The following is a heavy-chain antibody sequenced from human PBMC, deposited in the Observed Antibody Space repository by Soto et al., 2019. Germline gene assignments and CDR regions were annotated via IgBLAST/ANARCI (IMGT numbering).Heavy chain of an antibody. V-gene: IGHV4-31*03. CDR3: ARDANSSGWYVWFDP. D-gene: IGHD6-19*01. J-gene: IGHJ5*02. CDR1: GGSISSGGYY. CDR2: IYYSGST. Sequence: SETLSLTCTVSGGSISSGGYYWSWIRQHPGKGLEWIGYIYYSGSTYYNPSLKGRVTISVDTSKNQFSLELSSVTAADTAVYYCARDANSSGWYVWFDPWGQGTLVTVSS.